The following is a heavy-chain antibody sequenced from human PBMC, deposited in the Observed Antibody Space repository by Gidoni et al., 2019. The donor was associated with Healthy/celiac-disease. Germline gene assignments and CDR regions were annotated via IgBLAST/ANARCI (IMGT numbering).Heavy chain of an antibody. CDR3: ARYVDTGRYYFDY. CDR2: LFSNDEK. CDR1: GFSLSNARMG. J-gene: IGHJ4*02. V-gene: IGHV2-26*01. D-gene: IGHD5-18*01. Sequence: QVTLKESGPVLVKPTETLTLTCTVSGFSLSNARMGVSWIRQPPGKALEWLAHLFSNDEKSYSTSMKSRLTISEDTSKSQVVLTMTNMDPVDTATYYCARYVDTGRYYFDYWGQGTLVTVSS.